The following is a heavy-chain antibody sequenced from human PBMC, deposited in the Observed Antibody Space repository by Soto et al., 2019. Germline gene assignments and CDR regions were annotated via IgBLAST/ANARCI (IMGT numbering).Heavy chain of an antibody. V-gene: IGHV5-51*01. D-gene: IGHD5-12*01. CDR1: GYSFATYW. Sequence: PGESLKISCKDSGYSFATYWIGWVRQMPGKGLEWMGIIYPGDSDTRYSPSFQGQVTISADKSISTAYLQWSSLKASDTAMYYCARHDRHSGYAAADYWGQGTLVTVSS. CDR2: IYPGDSDT. J-gene: IGHJ4*02. CDR3: ARHDRHSGYAAADY.